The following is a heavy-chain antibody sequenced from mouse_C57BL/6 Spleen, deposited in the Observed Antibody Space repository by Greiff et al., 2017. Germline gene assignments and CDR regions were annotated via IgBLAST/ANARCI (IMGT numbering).Heavy chain of an antibody. D-gene: IGHD3-3*01. V-gene: IGHV1-75*01. J-gene: IGHJ3*01. CDR2: IFPDSGST. CDR1: GYTFTDYC. CDR3: ARSGPRGRCDWFSY. Sequence: QVQLQQPGPELVKPGASVKISCKASGYTFTDYCINWVKQRPGQGLEWIGWIFPDSGSTNYNEKFKGKATLTVDNSSSTAYMLLSSLTSEDSAVYFGARSGPRGRCDWFSYWGQGPLVTVSA.